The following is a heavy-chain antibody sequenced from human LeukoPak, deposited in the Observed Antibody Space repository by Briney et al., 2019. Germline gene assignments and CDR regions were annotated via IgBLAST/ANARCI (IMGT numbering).Heavy chain of an antibody. D-gene: IGHD3-22*01. J-gene: IGHJ4*02. V-gene: IGHV1-46*01. CDR2: INPSGGST. CDR3: ARALDYYDSSGYLQYFDY. CDR1: GYTFTSYG. Sequence: GASVKVSCKASGYTFTSYGISWVRQAPGQGLEWMGIINPSGGSTSYAQKFQGRVTMTRDTSTSTVYMELSSLRSEDTAVYYCARALDYYDSSGYLQYFDYWGQGTLVTVSS.